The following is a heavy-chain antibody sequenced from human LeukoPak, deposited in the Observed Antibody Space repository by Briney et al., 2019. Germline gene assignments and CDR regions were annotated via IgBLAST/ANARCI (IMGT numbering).Heavy chain of an antibody. D-gene: IGHD3-16*01. Sequence: ASVKVSCKASGYTFTSYYMHWVRQAPGQGLEWMGIINPSGGSTSYAQKFQGRVTMTRDTSISTAYMELSRLRSDDTAVYYCARAYVDYFDYWGQGTLVTVSS. CDR3: ARAYVDYFDY. J-gene: IGHJ4*02. V-gene: IGHV1-46*01. CDR2: INPSGGST. CDR1: GYTFTSYY.